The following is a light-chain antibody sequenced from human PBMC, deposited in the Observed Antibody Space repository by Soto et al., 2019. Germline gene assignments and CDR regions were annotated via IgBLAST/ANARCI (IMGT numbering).Light chain of an antibody. V-gene: IGKV1-9*01. CDR1: EAISTY. CDR2: AAS. CDR3: QQLNRFPLT. Sequence: DIQLTQSPSFLSASVGDRVTITCRASEAISTYLAWYQQKPGEAPNLLIYAASALQSGVPSRFSGSGSGAEFTLTISSLQPDDSATYFCQQLNRFPLTFGGGTKV. J-gene: IGKJ4*01.